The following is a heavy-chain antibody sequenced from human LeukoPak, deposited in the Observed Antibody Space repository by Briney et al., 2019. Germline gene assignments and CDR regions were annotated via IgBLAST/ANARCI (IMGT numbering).Heavy chain of an antibody. CDR2: ISSSSSYI. CDR1: GFTFSSFW. D-gene: IGHD6-6*01. V-gene: IGHV3-21*01. Sequence: GGSLRLSCAGSGFTFSSFWMSWVRQAPGKGLEWVSSISSSSSYIYYADSVKGRFTISRDNAKNSLYLQMNSLRAEDTAVYYCARDVGSSGTDYWGQGTLVTVSS. CDR3: ARDVGSSGTDY. J-gene: IGHJ4*02.